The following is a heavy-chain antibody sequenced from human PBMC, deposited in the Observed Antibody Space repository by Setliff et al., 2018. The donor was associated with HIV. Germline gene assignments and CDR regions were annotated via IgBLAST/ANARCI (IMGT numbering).Heavy chain of an antibody. D-gene: IGHD1-26*01. J-gene: IGHJ4*02. Sequence: ASVKVSCKASGYIFTDYYMHWVRQAPGQELGWMGRINPNSGGTNYAQKFQGRVTMTRDTSITTAYMELSRLISDDTAVYYCARGPTVGAADYWGQGTLVTVSS. CDR2: INPNSGGT. CDR1: GYIFTDYY. V-gene: IGHV1-2*06. CDR3: ARGPTVGAADY.